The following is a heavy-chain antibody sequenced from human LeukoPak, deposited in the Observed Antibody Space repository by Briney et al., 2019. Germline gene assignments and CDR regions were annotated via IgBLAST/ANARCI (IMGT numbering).Heavy chain of an antibody. Sequence: ASVKVSCKASGYTFTSYGISWVRQAPGQGLEWMGWISAYNGNTNYAQKLQGRVTMTTDTSTSTAYMELRSLRSDDTAVYYRARDAVVVPAAMLLDYWGQGTLVTVSS. D-gene: IGHD2-2*01. V-gene: IGHV1-18*01. CDR1: GYTFTSYG. J-gene: IGHJ4*02. CDR3: ARDAVVVPAAMLLDY. CDR2: ISAYNGNT.